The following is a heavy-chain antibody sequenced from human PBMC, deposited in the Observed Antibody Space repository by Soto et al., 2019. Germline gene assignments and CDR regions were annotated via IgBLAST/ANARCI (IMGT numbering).Heavy chain of an antibody. CDR2: IYWDDDK. CDR3: ARVIITFGGVVVCDAFDV. V-gene: IGHV2-5*02. CDR1: GFSLTTRRVG. J-gene: IGHJ3*01. Sequence: QITLTESGPMLVKPTETLTLTCTFSGFSLTTRRVGVGWIRQAPGKALEWLAVIYWDDDKRYSPSQKSRLTISKDTSKNQVVLTMTNMDPVDTGTYYCARVIITFGGVVVCDAFDVWGQGTMVTVSS. D-gene: IGHD3-16*02.